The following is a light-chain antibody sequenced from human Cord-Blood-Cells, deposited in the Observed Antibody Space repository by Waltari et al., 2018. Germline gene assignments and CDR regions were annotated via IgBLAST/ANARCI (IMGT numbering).Light chain of an antibody. CDR2: YKSDSDK. CDR1: SPTKFGTYR. J-gene: IGLJ3*02. CDR3: MIWHSSAWV. Sequence: QAVLTQPSSLSASPVASASLPCPLHSPTKFGTYRLYWYQQKPGSPPQYLLRYKSDSDKQQGSGVPSRFSGSKDASANAGILLISGRQSEDEADYYCMIWHSSAWVFGGGTKLTVL. V-gene: IGLV5-45*02.